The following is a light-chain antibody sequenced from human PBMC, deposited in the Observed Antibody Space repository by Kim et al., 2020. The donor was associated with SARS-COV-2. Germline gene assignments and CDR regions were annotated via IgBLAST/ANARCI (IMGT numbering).Light chain of an antibody. CDR3: QVWDSSPVI. Sequence: SYELTQPLSVSVALGQTARITCGGNNIGSKNVHWYQQKPGQAPVLVIYRDGDRPSGIPERFSGSNSGNTATLTISRAQAGDGADYYCQVWDSSPVIFGGG. J-gene: IGLJ2*01. CDR2: RDG. V-gene: IGLV3-9*01. CDR1: NIGSKN.